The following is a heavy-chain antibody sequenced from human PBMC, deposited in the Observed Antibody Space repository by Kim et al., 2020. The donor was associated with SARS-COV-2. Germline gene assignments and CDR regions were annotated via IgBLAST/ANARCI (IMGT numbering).Heavy chain of an antibody. V-gene: IGHV3-74*01. CDR3: TTLTIATPVDY. D-gene: IGHD2-15*01. Sequence: YAESVKGRFTVSRDNAKHTVYLQMNRRSAEDTAVYYCTTLTIATPVDYWGQGTLITVSS. J-gene: IGHJ4*02.